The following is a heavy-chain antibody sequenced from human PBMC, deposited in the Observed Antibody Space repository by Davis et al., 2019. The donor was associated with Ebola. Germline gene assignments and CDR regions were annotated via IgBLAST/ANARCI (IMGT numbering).Heavy chain of an antibody. CDR3: ARDRSDFWSGYYTFSDAFDI. D-gene: IGHD3-3*01. Sequence: AASVKVSCKASGGTFSSYAISWVRQAPGPGIEWMGGIIPIFGTANYAQKFQGRVTITADESTSTAYMELSSLRSEDTAVYYCARDRSDFWSGYYTFSDAFDIWGQGTMVTVSS. V-gene: IGHV1-69*13. CDR1: GGTFSSYA. CDR2: IIPIFGTA. J-gene: IGHJ3*02.